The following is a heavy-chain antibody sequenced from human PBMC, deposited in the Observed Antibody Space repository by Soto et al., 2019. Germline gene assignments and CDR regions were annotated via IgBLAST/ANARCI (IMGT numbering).Heavy chain of an antibody. J-gene: IGHJ5*02. D-gene: IGHD3-22*01. Sequence: GGSLRLSCAASGFTFSSYAMHWVRQAPGKGLEWVAVISYDGSNKYYADSVKGRFTISRDNSKNTLYLQMNSLRAEDTAVYYCARDIYDSSGYSPWFAPWGQGTLVTAPS. V-gene: IGHV3-30-3*01. CDR1: GFTFSSYA. CDR2: ISYDGSNK. CDR3: ARDIYDSSGYSPWFAP.